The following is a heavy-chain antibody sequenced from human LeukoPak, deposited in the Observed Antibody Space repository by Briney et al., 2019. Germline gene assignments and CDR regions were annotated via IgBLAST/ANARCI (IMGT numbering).Heavy chain of an antibody. CDR3: ARDYVTPGITGTTSPLDY. CDR1: GFTFSRYA. D-gene: IGHD1-7*01. V-gene: IGHV3-23*01. J-gene: IGHJ4*02. Sequence: GGSLRLSCLASGFTFSRYAMTWVRQAPGKGLEWLSGITGSGSTYYADSVKGRFTISRDDSKDTVYLQMNSLRVEDTAVYYCARDYVTPGITGTTSPLDYWGQGILVSVSS. CDR2: ITGSGST.